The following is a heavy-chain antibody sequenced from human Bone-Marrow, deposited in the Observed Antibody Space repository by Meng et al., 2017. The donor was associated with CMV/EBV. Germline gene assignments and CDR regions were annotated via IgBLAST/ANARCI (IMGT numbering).Heavy chain of an antibody. Sequence: GESLKIACAASGFTFSSYAMHWVRQAPGKGLEWVAVISYDGSNKYYADSVKGRFTISRDNSKKTLYLQMNSLRAEDTAVYYCARDTSPTMIVVAPTGYWGQGTLVTVSS. D-gene: IGHD3-22*01. CDR1: GFTFSSYA. V-gene: IGHV3-30*04. CDR3: ARDTSPTMIVVAPTGY. CDR2: ISYDGSNK. J-gene: IGHJ4*02.